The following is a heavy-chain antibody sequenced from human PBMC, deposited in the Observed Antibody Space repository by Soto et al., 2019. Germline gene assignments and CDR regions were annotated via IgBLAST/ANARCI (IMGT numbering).Heavy chain of an antibody. CDR1: GGTFSSYA. CDR3: ARPADPYYDSSGSLDY. CDR2: IIPIFGTA. D-gene: IGHD3-22*01. V-gene: IGHV1-69*13. J-gene: IGHJ4*02. Sequence: SVKVSCKASGGTFSSYAINWVRQAPGQGLEWMGGIIPIFGTANYAQKFQGRVIIIADESTSTAYMELSSLRSEDTAVYYCARPADPYYDSSGSLDYWGQGTLVTVSS.